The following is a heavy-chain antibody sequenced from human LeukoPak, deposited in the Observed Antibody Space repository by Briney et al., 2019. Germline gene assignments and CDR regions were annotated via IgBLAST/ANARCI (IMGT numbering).Heavy chain of an antibody. V-gene: IGHV4-59*01. CDR1: GGSISSYY. CDR3: ARVTGYVIEDYFDY. J-gene: IGHJ4*02. CDR2: IYYSGST. D-gene: IGHD3-22*01. Sequence: PSETLSLTCTVSGGSISSYYWSWIRQPPGKGLEWIGYIYYSGSTNYNPSLKSRVTISVDTSKNQFSLKLRSVTAADTAAYYCARVTGYVIEDYFDYWGQGTLVTVSS.